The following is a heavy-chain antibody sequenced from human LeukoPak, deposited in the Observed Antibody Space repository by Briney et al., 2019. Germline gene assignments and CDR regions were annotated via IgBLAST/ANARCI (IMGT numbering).Heavy chain of an antibody. V-gene: IGHV1-18*01. Sequence: ASVKVSCKTSDCTFTNNDISWVRLAPGQGPEWLGWINTNNGNTHYAQSLQDRVTLTTDTSTSTAYMELRSLKSDDTAIYYCARGVSGVTPPWGQGTLVIVSS. CDR2: INTNNGNT. CDR1: DCTFTNND. D-gene: IGHD4-23*01. CDR3: ARGVSGVTPP. J-gene: IGHJ5*02.